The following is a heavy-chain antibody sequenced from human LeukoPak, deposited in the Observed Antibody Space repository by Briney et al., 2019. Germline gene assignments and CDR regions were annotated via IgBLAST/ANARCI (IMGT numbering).Heavy chain of an antibody. CDR1: GGSIGTYY. V-gene: IGHV4-59*01. D-gene: IGHD2-2*01. Sequence: SETLSLTCTVSGGSIGTYYWSWVRQSPGKGLEWIGYIYVTGNRYNPYLQSRVTISVDTSRNQFSLNLTSVTAADTAVYYCARLKCISTTCPSRYVMDVWGQGTTVTVSS. CDR3: ARLKCISTTCPSRYVMDV. CDR2: IYVTGN. J-gene: IGHJ6*02.